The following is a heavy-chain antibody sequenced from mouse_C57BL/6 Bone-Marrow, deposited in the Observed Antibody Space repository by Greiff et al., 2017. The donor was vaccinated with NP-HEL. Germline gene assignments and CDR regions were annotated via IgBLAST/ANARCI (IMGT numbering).Heavy chain of an antibody. CDR1: GYSITSGYY. CDR2: ISYDGSN. J-gene: IGHJ2*01. D-gene: IGHD3-1*01. V-gene: IGHV3-6*01. CDR3: ARDRGSFDY. Sequence: EESGPGLVKPSQSLSLTCSVTGYSITSGYYWNWIRQFPGNKLEWMGYISYDGSNNYNPSLKNRISITRDTSKNQFFLKLNSVTTEDTATYYCARDRGSFDYWGQGTTLTVSS.